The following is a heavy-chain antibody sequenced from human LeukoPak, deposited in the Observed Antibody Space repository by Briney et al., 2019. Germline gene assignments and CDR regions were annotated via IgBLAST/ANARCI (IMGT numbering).Heavy chain of an antibody. Sequence: GGSLRLSCAASGFTVNYNYMSWVRQAPGKGLEWVSTIYRGGSTYYADSVRGRFTISRDNSKNTLYLQMNSLRAEDTAVYYCAKVAPTYYYDSSGYYWGQGTLVTVSS. V-gene: IGHV3-53*01. CDR3: AKVAPTYYYDSSGYY. D-gene: IGHD3-22*01. CDR2: IYRGGST. J-gene: IGHJ4*02. CDR1: GFTVNYNY.